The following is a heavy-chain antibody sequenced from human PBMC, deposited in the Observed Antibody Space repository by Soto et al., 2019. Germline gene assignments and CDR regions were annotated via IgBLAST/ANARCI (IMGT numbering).Heavy chain of an antibody. CDR1: GDTFNFYS. D-gene: IGHD3-10*01. V-gene: IGHV1-69*04. CDR3: ATSYGSGYRAFDY. Sequence: QVQLVQSGAEVKSPGSSVKVPCKASGDTFNFYSINWVRQAPGLGLEWMGRVNPIVSMSNYAQRFQGRVTMTADKSTSTAYMELSGMGSEATAIYYCATSYGSGYRAFDYWGQGALVTVSS. CDR2: VNPIVSMS. J-gene: IGHJ4*02.